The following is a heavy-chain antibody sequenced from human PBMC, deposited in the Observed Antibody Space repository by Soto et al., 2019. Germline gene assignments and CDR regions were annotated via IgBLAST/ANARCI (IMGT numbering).Heavy chain of an antibody. J-gene: IGHJ6*04. Sequence: QVHLVQSGAELKKPGASVRVSCKASGYSFTRNGISWVRQAPGQGLEWMGWISAKHGDTNYAQKFQGRVIMTTDTSTSTAYMELRRLRSDDTSVYYCVRDSDSDTCPSRDVWGKGTTVTVSS. V-gene: IGHV1-18*01. CDR2: ISAKHGDT. D-gene: IGHD1-26*01. CDR1: GYSFTRNG. CDR3: VRDSDSDTCPSRDV.